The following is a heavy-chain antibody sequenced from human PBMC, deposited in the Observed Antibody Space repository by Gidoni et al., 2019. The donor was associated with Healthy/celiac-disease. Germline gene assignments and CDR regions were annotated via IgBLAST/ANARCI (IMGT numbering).Heavy chain of an antibody. J-gene: IGHJ6*02. CDR3: ARDVGTTGDGVEYYYYYYGMDV. D-gene: IGHD1-1*01. Sequence: QGLEWMGGIIPIFGTANYAQKFQGRVTITADKSTSTAYMELSSLRSEDTAVYYCARDVGTTGDGVEYYYYYYGMDVWGQGTTVTVSS. CDR2: IIPIFGTA. V-gene: IGHV1-69*06.